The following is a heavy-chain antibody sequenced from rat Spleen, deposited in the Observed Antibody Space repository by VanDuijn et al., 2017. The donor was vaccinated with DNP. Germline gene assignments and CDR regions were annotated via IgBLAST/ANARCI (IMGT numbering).Heavy chain of an antibody. CDR1: GFTFRDYN. J-gene: IGHJ4*01. Sequence: EVQLVESGGGLIQPGRSLRLSCAASGFTFRDYNMAWVRQAPKKGLEWVATIIFDGSRTFYRDSVKGRFTISRENAQNTLYLEMNSLRSEDTATYYCTKDLQWYAMDAWGQGTSVTVSS. CDR3: TKDLQWYAMDA. V-gene: IGHV5S10*01. CDR2: IIFDGSRT. D-gene: IGHD1-1*01.